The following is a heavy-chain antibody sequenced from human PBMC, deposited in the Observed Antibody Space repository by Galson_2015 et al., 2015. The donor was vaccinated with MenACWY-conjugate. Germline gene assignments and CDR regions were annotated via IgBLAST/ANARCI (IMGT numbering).Heavy chain of an antibody. J-gene: IGHJ4*02. CDR1: GFSVSSSY. D-gene: IGHD6-19*01. CDR2: IYSSGNS. V-gene: IGHV3-53*05. Sequence: SLRLSCAASGFSVSSSYMTWVRQAPGKGLEWVSVIYSSGNSHHAESVKGRLTISRETSQNTVYLQMNSLRFEDTAVYYCARVGQWLGRDYFDYWGQGTLVTVSS. CDR3: ARVGQWLGRDYFDY.